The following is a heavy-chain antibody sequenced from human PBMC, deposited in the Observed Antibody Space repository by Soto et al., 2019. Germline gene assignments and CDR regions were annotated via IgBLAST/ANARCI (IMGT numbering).Heavy chain of an antibody. CDR1: GFTFDDYA. CDR3: AKVRFRFGELFHFDY. Sequence: PGGSLRLSCAASGFTFDDYAMHWVRQAPGKGLEWVSGISWNSGSIGYADSVKGRFTISRDNAKNSLYLQVNSLRAEDTALYYCAKVRFRFGELFHFDYWGQGTLVTVSS. CDR2: ISWNSGSI. J-gene: IGHJ4*02. V-gene: IGHV3-9*01. D-gene: IGHD3-10*01.